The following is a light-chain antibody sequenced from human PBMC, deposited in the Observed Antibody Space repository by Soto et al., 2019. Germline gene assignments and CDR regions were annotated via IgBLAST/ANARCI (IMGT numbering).Light chain of an antibody. CDR1: RNDVGGYNY. CDR2: DVS. J-gene: IGLJ1*01. V-gene: IGLV2-14*03. CDR3: CSLTSTTSFV. Sequence: QSVLTQPASVSGSPGQSITISCTGTRNDVGGYNYVSWFQQHPGKAPKFMIYDVSHRSSGVSNRFSGSKSGNTASLTISGLQVEDEADYYCCSLTSTTSFVFGTGTKLTVL.